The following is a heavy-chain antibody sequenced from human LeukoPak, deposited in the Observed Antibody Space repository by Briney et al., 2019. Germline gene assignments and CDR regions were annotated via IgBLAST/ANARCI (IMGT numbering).Heavy chain of an antibody. J-gene: IGHJ4*02. D-gene: IGHD3-16*01. CDR3: ARYGGFLDY. Sequence: PGGSLRLSCAASGFTFSNYAMHWVRQAPGKGLEWVAVISYDGGNQYYADSVKGRFTVSRDNSKSTLYLQMNRLRGEDTAVYNCARYGGFLDYWGQGTLVTVSS. V-gene: IGHV3-30*04. CDR1: GFTFSNYA. CDR2: ISYDGGNQ.